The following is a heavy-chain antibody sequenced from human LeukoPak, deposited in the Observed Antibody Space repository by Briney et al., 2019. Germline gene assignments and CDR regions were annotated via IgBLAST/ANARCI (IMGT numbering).Heavy chain of an antibody. D-gene: IGHD2-15*01. CDR2: IYYSGST. Sequence: SETLSLTCTVSGGSISSYYWSWIRQPPGEGLEWIGYIYYSGSTNYNPSLKSRVTISVDTSKNQFSLKLSSVTAADTAVYYCARVVGGTVYYYGMDVWGQGTTVTVSS. J-gene: IGHJ6*02. CDR1: GGSISSYY. V-gene: IGHV4-59*01. CDR3: ARVVGGTVYYYGMDV.